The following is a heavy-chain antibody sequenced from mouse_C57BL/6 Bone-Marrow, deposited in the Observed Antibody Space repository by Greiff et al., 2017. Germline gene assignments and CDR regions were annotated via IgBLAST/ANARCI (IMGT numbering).Heavy chain of an antibody. V-gene: IGHV14-1*01. CDR3: TTPSYYGSSHWYFDV. CDR2: IDPEDGDT. Sequence: LVESGAELVRPGASVKLSCTASGFNIKDYYMHWVKQRPEQGLEWIGRIDPEDGDTEYAPKFQGKATMTADTSSNTAYLQLSSLTSEDTAVYYCTTPSYYGSSHWYFDVWGTGTTVTVSS. CDR1: GFNIKDYY. D-gene: IGHD1-1*01. J-gene: IGHJ1*03.